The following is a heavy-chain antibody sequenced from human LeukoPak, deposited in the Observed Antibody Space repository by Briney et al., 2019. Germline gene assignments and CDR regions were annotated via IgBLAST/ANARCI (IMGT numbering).Heavy chain of an antibody. CDR2: ISVSGGNT. D-gene: IGHD3-10*01. Sequence: GGSLRLSCAASGFTFSSYAMIWVRQASGKGLEWLSTISVSGGNTYYADSVKGRFTISRDYSKNTLYLQMNRLRAEDTALYYCAKSGRGFGYGSSYFGCWGQGTLVTVSS. CDR3: AKSGRGFGYGSSYFGC. V-gene: IGHV3-23*01. J-gene: IGHJ4*02. CDR1: GFTFSSYA.